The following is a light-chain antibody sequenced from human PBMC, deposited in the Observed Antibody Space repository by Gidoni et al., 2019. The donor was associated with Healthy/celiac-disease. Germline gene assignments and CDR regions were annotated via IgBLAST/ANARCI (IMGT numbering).Light chain of an antibody. Sequence: QPPSASGSPGQSVTISCTGTSSAVGGYNYVSWYQQHPGKAPKLMIYEASKWPSGVPDRFSGSKSGNTASLTVSGLQAEDEADYYCSSYAGSNNLGVFGTGTKVTVL. V-gene: IGLV2-8*01. CDR1: SSAVGGYNY. CDR2: EAS. J-gene: IGLJ1*01. CDR3: SSYAGSNNLGV.